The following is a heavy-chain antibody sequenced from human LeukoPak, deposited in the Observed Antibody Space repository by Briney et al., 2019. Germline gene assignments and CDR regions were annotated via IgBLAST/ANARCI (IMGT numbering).Heavy chain of an antibody. CDR3: TTVGSSWGFDY. CDR1: GFTFSKAW. J-gene: IGHJ4*02. Sequence: GGSLRLSCAASGFTFSKAWMTWVRQSAGKGLEWVGRIKSRADGGTTDCPAPVKGRFTISRDDEKNTVYLEINSLTTEDSAVYYCTTVGSSWGFDYWGQGTLVTVSS. CDR2: IKSRADGGTT. D-gene: IGHD6-13*01. V-gene: IGHV3-15*01.